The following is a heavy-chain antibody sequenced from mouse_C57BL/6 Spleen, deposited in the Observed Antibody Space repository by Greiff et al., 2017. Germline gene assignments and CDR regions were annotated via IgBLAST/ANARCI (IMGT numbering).Heavy chain of an antibody. CDR1: GYSITSGYD. CDR3: ERDHDYDGYWYFDV. V-gene: IGHV3-1*01. J-gene: IGHJ1*03. CDR2: ISYSGST. Sequence: EVQLQQSGPGMVKPSQSLSLTCTVTGYSITSGYDWHWIRHFPGNKLEWMGYISYSGSTNYNPYLKSRISITHDTSKNHFFLKLNSVTTEDTATYYCERDHDYDGYWYFDVWGTGTTVTVSS. D-gene: IGHD2-4*01.